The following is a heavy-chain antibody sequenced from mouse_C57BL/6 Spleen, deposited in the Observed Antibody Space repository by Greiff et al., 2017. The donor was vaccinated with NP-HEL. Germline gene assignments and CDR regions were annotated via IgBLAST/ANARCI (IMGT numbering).Heavy chain of an antibody. D-gene: IGHD2-3*01. CDR1: GYTFTDYE. Sequence: QVQLKESGAELVRPGASVTLSCKASGYTFTDYEMHWVKQTPVHGLEWIGAIDPETGGTAYNQKFKGKAILTADKSSSTAYMELRSLTYEDSAVYYCTTGGYDGYYWGQGTLVTVSA. J-gene: IGHJ3*01. CDR3: TTGGYDGYY. CDR2: IDPETGGT. V-gene: IGHV1-15*01.